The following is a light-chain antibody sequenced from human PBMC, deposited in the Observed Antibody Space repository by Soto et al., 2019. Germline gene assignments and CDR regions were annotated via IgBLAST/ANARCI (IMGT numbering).Light chain of an antibody. CDR1: QSLRTN. Sequence: EMVLTQSPGTLSLSLGERATLSCRASQSLRTNSLAWYQQKPGQAPRLLISGVYSRAAGIPDRFSGSGSGTEFTLTISSLQSEDFAVYYCQQYKNWPLFGQGTRLEIK. J-gene: IGKJ5*01. CDR2: GVY. CDR3: QQYKNWPL. V-gene: IGKV3D-15*01.